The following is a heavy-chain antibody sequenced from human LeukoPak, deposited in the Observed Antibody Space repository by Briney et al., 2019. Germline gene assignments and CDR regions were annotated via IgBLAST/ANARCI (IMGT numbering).Heavy chain of an antibody. CDR1: GFTFETHW. V-gene: IGHV4-59*11. J-gene: IGHJ4*02. D-gene: IGHD4-23*01. Sequence: GSLRLSCEASGFTFETHWMHWVRQPPGKGLEWIGYIYYSGSTNYNPSLKSRVTISVDTSKNQFSLKLSSVTAADTAVYYCARSPQGDYGGNSGGIDYWGQGTLVTVSS. CDR3: ARSPQGDYGGNSGGIDY. CDR2: IYYSGST.